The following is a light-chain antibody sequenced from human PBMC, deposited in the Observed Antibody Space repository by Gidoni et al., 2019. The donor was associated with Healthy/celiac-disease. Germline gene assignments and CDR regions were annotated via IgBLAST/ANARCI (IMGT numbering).Light chain of an antibody. Sequence: IVMTQSPATLSVSPGERATLSCRASQSVSSNVDWYQQKPGQAPRLLIYGAATRATGIPARFSGSGSGTEFTLTISSLQSEDFAVYYCQQYNNWPRTFGQGTKVEIK. CDR1: QSVSSN. CDR3: QQYNNWPRT. CDR2: GAA. J-gene: IGKJ1*01. V-gene: IGKV3-15*01.